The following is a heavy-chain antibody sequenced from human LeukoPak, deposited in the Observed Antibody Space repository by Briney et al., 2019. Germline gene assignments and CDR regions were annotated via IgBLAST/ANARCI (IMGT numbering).Heavy chain of an antibody. CDR1: GGSVSSGDYY. D-gene: IGHD4-17*01. V-gene: IGHV4-30-4*01. Sequence: SETLSLTCTVSGGSVSSGDYYWSWIRQPPGKGPEWIGYIYHTGDTYYNPSLKSRATISVDTAKNQFSLRLSFVTATDTAVYFCAGDQGDYGDYGWFDPWGQGTQVTVSS. CDR2: IYHTGDT. J-gene: IGHJ5*02. CDR3: AGDQGDYGDYGWFDP.